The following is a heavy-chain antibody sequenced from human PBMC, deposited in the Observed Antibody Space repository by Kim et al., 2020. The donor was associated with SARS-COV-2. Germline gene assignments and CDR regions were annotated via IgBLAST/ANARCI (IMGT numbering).Heavy chain of an antibody. J-gene: IGHJ3*02. Sequence: NTKYSQKVQGKGTITRDTSASTGYMELSSLRSEDTAVYYCARGGRVAFDIWGQGTMVTVSS. V-gene: IGHV1-3*01. CDR3: ARGGRVAFDI. CDR2: NT. D-gene: IGHD1-26*01.